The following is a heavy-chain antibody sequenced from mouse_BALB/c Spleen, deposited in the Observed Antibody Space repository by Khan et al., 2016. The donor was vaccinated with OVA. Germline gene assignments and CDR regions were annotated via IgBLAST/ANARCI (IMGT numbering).Heavy chain of an antibody. CDR1: GYTFSSYW. J-gene: IGHJ2*01. Sequence: QVQLQQSGAELMKPGASVKISCEATGYTFSSYWIEWVKQRPGHGLEWIGEILPGSGSTNYNEKFKGKATFTADTSSNTAYMQLNSLTSEDSAVYYCTRTGNYRDYFDYWGQGTTLTVSS. CDR2: ILPGSGST. V-gene: IGHV1-9*01. D-gene: IGHD2-1*01. CDR3: TRTGNYRDYFDY.